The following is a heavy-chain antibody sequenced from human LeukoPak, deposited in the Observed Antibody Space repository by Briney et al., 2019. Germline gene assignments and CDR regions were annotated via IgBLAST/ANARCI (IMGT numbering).Heavy chain of an antibody. D-gene: IGHD2-2*01. V-gene: IGHV3-21*04. CDR3: AKDLKEGFCSTTSCYGIDS. J-gene: IGHJ4*02. CDR1: GFTFSSYA. Sequence: GGSLRLSCAASGFTFSSYAMHWVRQAPGKGLEWVSSISSSSSYIYYADSVKGRFTISRDNAKNSLYLQMNSLRAEDTALYYCAKDLKEGFCSTTSCYGIDSWGQGTLVTVSS. CDR2: ISSSSSYI.